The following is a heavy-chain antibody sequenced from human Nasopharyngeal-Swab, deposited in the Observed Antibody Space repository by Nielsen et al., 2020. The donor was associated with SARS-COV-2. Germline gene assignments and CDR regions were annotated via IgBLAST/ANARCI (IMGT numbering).Heavy chain of an antibody. CDR2: IWYDGSYK. J-gene: IGHJ3*02. CDR1: GLTFSSYG. Sequence: GGSLRLSCKVSGLTFSSYGMHWVRQAPGKGLEWVAVIWYDGSYKYYGDSVKGRFTISRDYSKNTLYLEMNNLRVEDTAVYYCARDRVGWLQLSPDAFDIWGQGTMVTVSS. D-gene: IGHD5-24*01. V-gene: IGHV3-33*01. CDR3: ARDRVGWLQLSPDAFDI.